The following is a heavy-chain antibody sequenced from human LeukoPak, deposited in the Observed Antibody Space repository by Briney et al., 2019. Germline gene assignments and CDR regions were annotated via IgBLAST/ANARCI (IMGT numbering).Heavy chain of an antibody. CDR3: TTDAPYYYGSGTKTDAFDL. V-gene: IGHV3-15*01. D-gene: IGHD3-10*01. J-gene: IGHJ3*01. CDR2: IKSKISGGAT. Sequence: GGSLRLSCAASGFTFSNAWMYWVRQAPGKGLEWVGRIKSKISGGATDYAAPVKGRFTISRDDSKNTLYLQMNSLKTEDTAVYYCTTDAPYYYGSGTKTDAFDLWGQGTMVTVSS. CDR1: GFTFSNAW.